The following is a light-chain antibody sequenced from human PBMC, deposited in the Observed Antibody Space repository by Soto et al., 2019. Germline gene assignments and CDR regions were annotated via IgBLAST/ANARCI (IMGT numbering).Light chain of an antibody. V-gene: IGLV2-11*01. J-gene: IGLJ1*01. CDR3: CSYAGSYTFVV. CDR2: DVT. CDR1: ISDVGRYNY. Sequence: QSVLTQPRSLSGSPGQSVTISCTGTISDVGRYNYVSWYQQHPDKAPKLMISDVTKRPSGVPARFSGSKSGNTASLTISGLQAEDEAHYYCCSYAGSYTFVVFRTGTKVTVL.